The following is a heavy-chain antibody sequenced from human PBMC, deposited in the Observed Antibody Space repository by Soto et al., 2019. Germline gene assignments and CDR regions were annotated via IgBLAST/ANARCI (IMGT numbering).Heavy chain of an antibody. Sequence: GGSLRLSCAASGFIFSTYTVNWVRQAPGKGLEWVSHIRESDSHTSYADSVKGRFVISRDTSKSTLSLQMNGLRAEDTAVYFCAKDRMRHNSVWDTFDIWGQGAMVTVSS. CDR1: GFIFSTYT. CDR2: IRESDSHT. CDR3: AKDRMRHNSVWDTFDI. J-gene: IGHJ3*02. D-gene: IGHD2-15*01. V-gene: IGHV3-23*01.